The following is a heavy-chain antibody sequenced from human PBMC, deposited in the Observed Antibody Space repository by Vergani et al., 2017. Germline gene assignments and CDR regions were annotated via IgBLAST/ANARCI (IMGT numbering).Heavy chain of an antibody. CDR2: IFYTGTS. J-gene: IGHJ4*02. V-gene: IGHV4-39*01. Sequence: QLQLQESGPGLLKPSENLSLTCSVSGTSISGSSDYWGWIRQPPGKGLEGFGSIFYTGTSYYNPSLESRATNSVDTSKNQFSLKLKSVTAADTAVYYCARQFWGGGGYRFDHWGQGTLVTVSS. D-gene: IGHD5-18*01. CDR3: ARQFWGGGGYRFDH. CDR1: GTSISGSSDY.